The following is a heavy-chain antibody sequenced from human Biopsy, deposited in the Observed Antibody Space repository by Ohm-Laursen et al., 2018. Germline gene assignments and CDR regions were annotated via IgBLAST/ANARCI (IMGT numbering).Heavy chain of an antibody. D-gene: IGHD2-8*01. J-gene: IGHJ4*02. V-gene: IGHV1-2*02. CDR3: ARDPLNGHKHFDY. CDR1: SYTFTDYN. CDR2: INCKTGAT. Sequence: SVKVSCKASSYTFTDYNIHWMRQAPGQGLEWLGYINCKTGATNYAQKFQGTATMTRDKSISTAYLALGSLRSADTAIYYCARDPLNGHKHFDYWGQGSLVTVSS.